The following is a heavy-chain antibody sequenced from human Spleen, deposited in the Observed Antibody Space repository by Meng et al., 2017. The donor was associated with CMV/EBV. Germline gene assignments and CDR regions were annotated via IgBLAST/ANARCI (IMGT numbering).Heavy chain of an antibody. Sequence: SLKISCAASGFTFDDYAMHWVRQAPGKGLEWVSGISWNSGSIGYADSVKGRFTISRDNAKNSLYLQMNSLRAEDTAVYYCAREGNGIVGATYYYYGMDVWGQGTTVTVSS. V-gene: IGHV3-9*01. CDR3: AREGNGIVGATYYYYGMDV. J-gene: IGHJ6*02. CDR2: ISWNSGSI. D-gene: IGHD1-26*01. CDR1: GFTFDDYA.